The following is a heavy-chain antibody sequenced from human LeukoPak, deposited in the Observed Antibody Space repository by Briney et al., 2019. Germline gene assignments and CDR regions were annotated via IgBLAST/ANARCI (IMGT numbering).Heavy chain of an antibody. Sequence: GGSLRLSSGASGFTFSSYAMSWVRQAPGEGLEWVSAFSGSGGSTYYADSVKGRFTISRDNSKSTLYLQMNSLRAEDTAVYYRAKVARSKTTVTTYFDYWGQGTLVTVSS. CDR3: AKVARSKTTVTTYFDY. CDR2: FSGSGGST. D-gene: IGHD4-11*01. J-gene: IGHJ4*02. V-gene: IGHV3-23*01. CDR1: GFTFSSYA.